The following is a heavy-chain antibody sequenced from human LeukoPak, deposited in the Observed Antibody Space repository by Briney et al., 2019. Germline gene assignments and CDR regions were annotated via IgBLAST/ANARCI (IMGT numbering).Heavy chain of an antibody. CDR1: GFTFSSYG. Sequence: TGGSLRLSCAASGFTFSSYGMHWVRQAPGKGLEWVAFIRYDGSNKYYADSVKGRFTISRDNSKNTLYLQMNSLRAEDTAVYYCAKDSPLYCSSTSCYTSWGQGTLVTVSS. CDR2: IRYDGSNK. CDR3: AKDSPLYCSSTSCYTS. D-gene: IGHD2-2*02. J-gene: IGHJ5*02. V-gene: IGHV3-30*02.